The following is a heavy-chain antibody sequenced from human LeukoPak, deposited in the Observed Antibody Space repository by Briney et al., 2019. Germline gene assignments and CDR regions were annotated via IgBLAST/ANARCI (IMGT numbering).Heavy chain of an antibody. CDR1: GFTFSSYA. J-gene: IGHJ4*02. CDR2: ITGGGGST. Sequence: GGSLRLSCAASGFTFSSYAMSWVRQAPGKGLEWVLGITGGGGSTYYAESVKGRFTISRDNSNSTLYLQMNSLRAEDTAVYYCANLVPMNNYESSGYYPTVDYWGQGTLVTVSS. D-gene: IGHD3-22*01. CDR3: ANLVPMNNYESSGYYPTVDY. V-gene: IGHV3-23*01.